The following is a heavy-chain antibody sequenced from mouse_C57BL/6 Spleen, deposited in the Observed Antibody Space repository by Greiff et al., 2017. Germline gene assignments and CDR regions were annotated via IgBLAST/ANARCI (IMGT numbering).Heavy chain of an antibody. CDR1: GFTFSDYG. D-gene: IGHD2-3*01. CDR3: ARGGSYDGYYDAMDY. J-gene: IGHJ4*01. Sequence: EVKVVESGGGLVKPGGSLKLSCAASGFTFSDYGMHWVRQAPEKGLEWVAYISSGSSTIYYADTVKGRFTISRDNAKNTLFLQMTSLRSEDTAMYYCARGGSYDGYYDAMDYWGQGTSVTVSS. V-gene: IGHV5-17*01. CDR2: ISSGSSTI.